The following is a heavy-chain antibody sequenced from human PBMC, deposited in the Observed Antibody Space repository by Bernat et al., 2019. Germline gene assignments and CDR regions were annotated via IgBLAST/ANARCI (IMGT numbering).Heavy chain of an antibody. CDR1: GYTFTGYY. Sequence: QVQLVQSGAEVKKPGASVKVSCKASGYTFTGYYMHWVRQAPGQGLEWMGWINPNSGGTNYAQKFQGWFTMTRDASISTAYMELSRLRSDDTAVYYCARSGDYLPRTNWFDPWGQGTLVTVSS. J-gene: IGHJ5*02. CDR3: ARSGDYLPRTNWFDP. CDR2: INPNSGGT. V-gene: IGHV1-2*04. D-gene: IGHD2-21*02.